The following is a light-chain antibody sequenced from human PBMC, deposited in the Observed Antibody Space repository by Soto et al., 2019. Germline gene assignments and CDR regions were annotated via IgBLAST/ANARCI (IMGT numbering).Light chain of an antibody. J-gene: IGKJ1*01. Sequence: DIQMTQSPSSLSASVGDRVTITCRASQGISSYLAWYQQKPGKVPKLLIYAASTLHSGVPSRFSGSGSGTDFTLTISSLQPEDVATYYCQKYDSAPRTFGQGTKVEIK. CDR2: AAS. CDR3: QKYDSAPRT. CDR1: QGISSY. V-gene: IGKV1-27*01.